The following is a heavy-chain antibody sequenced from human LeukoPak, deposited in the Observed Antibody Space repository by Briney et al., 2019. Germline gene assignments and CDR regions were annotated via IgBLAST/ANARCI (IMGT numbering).Heavy chain of an antibody. CDR3: ARQALGIAAQPVDY. Sequence: ASVKVSCKASGYTFTSYGISWVRQAPGQGLEWMGWISAYNGDTNYAQKLQGRVTMTTDTSTSTAYMELRSLRSDDTAVYYCARQALGIAAQPVDYWGQGTLVTVSS. CDR1: GYTFTSYG. CDR2: ISAYNGDT. J-gene: IGHJ4*02. V-gene: IGHV1-18*01. D-gene: IGHD6-6*01.